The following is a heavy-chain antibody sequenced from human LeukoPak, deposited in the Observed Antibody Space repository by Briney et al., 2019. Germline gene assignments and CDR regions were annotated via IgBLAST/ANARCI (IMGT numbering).Heavy chain of an antibody. D-gene: IGHD1-1*01. V-gene: IGHV3-23*01. CDR1: GFTFSNSA. J-gene: IGHJ4*02. CDR3: AKGRRTGFVDY. CDR2: ISASGGTT. Sequence: GGSLRLSCAASGFTFSNSAMTWVRQAPGKGLEWVSTISASGGTTSYADSVKGRFTVSRDNSKSLLFLQMESLRHDDTGIYYCAKGRRTGFVDYWGQGALVTVSS.